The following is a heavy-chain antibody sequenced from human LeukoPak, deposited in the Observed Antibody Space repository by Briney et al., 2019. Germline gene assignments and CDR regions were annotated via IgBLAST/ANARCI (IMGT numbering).Heavy chain of an antibody. Sequence: GGSLRLSCGACGLTFDDYAMHWVRHAPGKGLVWVSGISWNGGSICYADSVKGQFTISRDDAKNPLYLQRNSLRAEDTALYYCAKGRRPMVRGVIIGYFDYWGQGTLVTVSS. CDR3: AKGRRPMVRGVIIGYFDY. CDR2: ISWNGGSI. V-gene: IGHV3-9*01. CDR1: GLTFDDYA. J-gene: IGHJ4*02. D-gene: IGHD3-10*01.